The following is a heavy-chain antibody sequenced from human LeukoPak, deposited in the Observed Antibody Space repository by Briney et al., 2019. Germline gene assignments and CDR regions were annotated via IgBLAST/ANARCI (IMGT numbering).Heavy chain of an antibody. CDR1: GYSFAGWW. J-gene: IGHJ5*02. Sequence: GEPLKISCMGSGYSFAGWWIAWVRQVPGKVLEWMGIIYPGDSKTRYSPSFQGQVTISADKSISTAYLQWSSLGTSDTAMYYCARFSGSSLSHNWFDPWGQGTLVTVSS. CDR2: IYPGDSKT. V-gene: IGHV5-51*01. D-gene: IGHD2-15*01. CDR3: ARFSGSSLSHNWFDP.